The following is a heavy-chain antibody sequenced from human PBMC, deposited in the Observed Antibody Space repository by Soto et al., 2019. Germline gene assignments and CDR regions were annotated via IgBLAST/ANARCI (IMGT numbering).Heavy chain of an antibody. V-gene: IGHV1-18*01. D-gene: IGHD3-16*01. CDR2: INTYNGNT. Sequence: QVQLVQSGAEVKNPGASVKVSCKTSGYTFPSYGIGWARQAPGQGLGWMGWINTYNGNTNYAQNLQGRVTLTTDTSTSTAYMELRSLRSNDTAIYYCAMVDVYVTPSPQDVWGQGTTVTVSS. CDR1: GYTFPSYG. J-gene: IGHJ6*02. CDR3: AMVDVYVTPSPQDV.